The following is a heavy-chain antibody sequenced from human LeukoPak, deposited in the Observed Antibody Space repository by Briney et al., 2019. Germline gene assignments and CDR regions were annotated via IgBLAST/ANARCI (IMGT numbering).Heavy chain of an antibody. CDR2: IHYSGTT. V-gene: IGHV4-39*01. CDR3: ARLRYCSGGSCYSRSRRHGKLGAHDAFDI. D-gene: IGHD2-15*01. CDR1: GGSISSSGYY. Sequence: SETLSLTCTVAGGSISSSGYYWDWIRQPPGKGLDWIGTIHYSGTTFYKSSLESRLTMSVDTSKNQFSLKLSSVTAADTAVYYCARLRYCSGGSCYSRSRRHGKLGAHDAFDIWGQGTMVTVSS. J-gene: IGHJ3*02.